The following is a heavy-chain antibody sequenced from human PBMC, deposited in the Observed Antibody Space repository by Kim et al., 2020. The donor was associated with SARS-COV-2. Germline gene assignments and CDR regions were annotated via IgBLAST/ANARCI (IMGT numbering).Heavy chain of an antibody. CDR2: IERKSDGGTT. V-gene: IGHV3-15*04. J-gene: IGHJ4*02. CDR1: GFTFSNAW. D-gene: IGHD6-19*01. Sequence: GGSLRLSCAASGFTFSNAWMSWVRQAPGKGLEWVGHIERKSDGGTTDYAAPVKGRFTISRDDSQNTLYLQMNSLKAEDTAVYYCTTLQQWLAKSFGYWGQGTLVTVSS. CDR3: TTLQQWLAKSFGY.